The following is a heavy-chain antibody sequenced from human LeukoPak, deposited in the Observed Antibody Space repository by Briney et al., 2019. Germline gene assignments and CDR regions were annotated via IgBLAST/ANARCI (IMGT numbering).Heavy chain of an antibody. D-gene: IGHD1-26*01. CDR3: ANLPLNSGVDY. Sequence: ASVKLSCKASGYIFTGYYIHWVRQAHGQGLGWMGWINPDSGGTNTAQKFQGRVTMTRDTSISKACMELSRLRSDDTAVYYCANLPLNSGVDYWGQGTLVTVSS. V-gene: IGHV1-2*02. J-gene: IGHJ4*02. CDR1: GYIFTGYY. CDR2: INPDSGGT.